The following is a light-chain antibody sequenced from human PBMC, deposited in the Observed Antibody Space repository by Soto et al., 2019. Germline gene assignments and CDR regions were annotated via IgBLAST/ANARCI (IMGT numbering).Light chain of an antibody. CDR3: SSYTSTSTIFV. V-gene: IGLV2-14*01. CDR2: EVS. Sequence: QSALTQPASVSGSPGQSITISCTGTSSDVGGYNYVSWYQQHPGKAPKVMIYEVSNRPSGVSNRFSDSKSGNTASLTVSGLQAEDEADYYCSSYTSTSTIFVFGTGTKLTVL. J-gene: IGLJ1*01. CDR1: SSDVGGYNY.